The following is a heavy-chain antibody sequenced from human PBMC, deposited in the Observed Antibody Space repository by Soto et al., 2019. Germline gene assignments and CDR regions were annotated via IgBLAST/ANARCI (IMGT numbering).Heavy chain of an antibody. V-gene: IGHV3-23*01. CDR3: ASPLTTGIYFES. CDR1: GFTFDNYA. Sequence: EVQLLESGCGLVQPGGSLRLSCATSGFTFDNYAVSWVRQAPGKGLEWVSFISGSGDYTYYADSVRGRFTISRDNSHITLYLQMNGLRADETAMYVCASPLTTGIYFESCGQGTRVNVTS. CDR2: ISGSGDYT. J-gene: IGHJ4*02. D-gene: IGHD4-17*01.